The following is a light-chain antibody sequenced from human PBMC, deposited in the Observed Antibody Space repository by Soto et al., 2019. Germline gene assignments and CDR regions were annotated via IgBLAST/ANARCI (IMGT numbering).Light chain of an antibody. Sequence: NQMTQSASALFASVGGRGTITCRASQSVRNCLAWYQQKPGRAPQLLIYDSSTLEPGVPSRFRGSGSGTEFTLTINGLQPDDFANYYCHQYAGYSPHSFAHGTKVDIK. J-gene: IGKJ1*01. V-gene: IGKV1-5*01. CDR2: DSS. CDR3: HQYAGYSPHS. CDR1: QSVRNC.